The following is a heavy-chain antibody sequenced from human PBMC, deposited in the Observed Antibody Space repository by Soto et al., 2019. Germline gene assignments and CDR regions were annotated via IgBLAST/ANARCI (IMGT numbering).Heavy chain of an antibody. V-gene: IGHV1-69*01. D-gene: IGHD3-22*01. CDR1: GGSFSSYA. CDR2: LIVILGTT. J-gene: IGHJ4*01. CDR3: ASGYYDSSGYSIDY. Sequence: QVQLVQSGAEVRKPGSSVTVSCQSFGGSFSSYAFSWVRQAPGQGLEWMGGLIVILGTTNYAQKFKGRVTFTADESTSTAYMEVSSLESEDTAIYYGASGYYDSSGYSIDYWGHGTQVTVSS.